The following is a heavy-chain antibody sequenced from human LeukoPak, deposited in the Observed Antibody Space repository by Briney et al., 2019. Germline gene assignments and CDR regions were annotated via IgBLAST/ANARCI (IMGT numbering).Heavy chain of an antibody. J-gene: IGHJ4*02. D-gene: IGHD1-26*01. Sequence: GGSLRLSCAASGFTFSSYGMHWVRQAPGKGLEWVAFIRYDGSNKYYADSVKGRFTISRDNSKNTLYLQMNSLRAEDTALYYCARGSGSWRPYYYFDYWGQGTLVTVSS. CDR3: ARGSGSWRPYYYFDY. CDR1: GFTFSSYG. CDR2: IRYDGSNK. V-gene: IGHV3-30*02.